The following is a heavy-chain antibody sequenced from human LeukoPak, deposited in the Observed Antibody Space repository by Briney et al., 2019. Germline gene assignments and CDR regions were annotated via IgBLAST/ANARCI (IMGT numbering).Heavy chain of an antibody. J-gene: IGHJ4*02. CDR1: GYTSTSYD. CDR2: MNPNSGNT. Sequence: RASVKVSCKPSGYTSTSYDITWVRHATGQGLEWMGWMNPNSGNTGYAQKFQGRVTMTRNTSIRTAYMELSSLRSEGTAVYYCARGYRPRDYWGQGTLVTVSS. V-gene: IGHV1-8*01. CDR3: ARGYRPRDY. D-gene: IGHD3-16*02.